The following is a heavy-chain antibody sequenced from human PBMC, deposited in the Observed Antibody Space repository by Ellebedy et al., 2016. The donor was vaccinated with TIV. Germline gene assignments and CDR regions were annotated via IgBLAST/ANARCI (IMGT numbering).Heavy chain of an antibody. Sequence: PGGSLRLSCAASGFTFSSYDMHYVRQAPGKGLECVALISYDANNKYYADSVKGRFTISRDNSKNTLYLQMNTLRPEDTAVYYCAKVPVGFCNRPFCFYLDDWGQGTLVSVSS. CDR1: GFTFSSYD. CDR2: ISYDANNK. J-gene: IGHJ4*02. D-gene: IGHD2-2*03. CDR3: AKVPVGFCNRPFCFYLDD. V-gene: IGHV3-30*18.